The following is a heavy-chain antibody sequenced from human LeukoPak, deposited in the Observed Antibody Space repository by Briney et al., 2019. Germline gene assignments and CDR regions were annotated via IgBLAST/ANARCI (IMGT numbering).Heavy chain of an antibody. Sequence: PSETLSLTCAVSGGSISSGGYSWSWIRQPPGEGLEWIGYIYHSGSTYYNPSLKSRVTISVDRSKNQFSLKLSSVTAADTAVYYCARVLYSGYDPYAFDIWGQGTMVTVSS. CDR1: GGSISSGGYS. J-gene: IGHJ3*02. D-gene: IGHD5-12*01. CDR3: ARVLYSGYDPYAFDI. V-gene: IGHV4-30-2*01. CDR2: IYHSGST.